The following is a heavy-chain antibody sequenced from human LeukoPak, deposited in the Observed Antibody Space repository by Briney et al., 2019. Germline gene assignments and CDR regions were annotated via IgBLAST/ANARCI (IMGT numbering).Heavy chain of an antibody. CDR2: ISSSSSYI. CDR1: GFTLSSYS. CDR3: ARDSPPIVVVPSFDP. J-gene: IGHJ5*02. V-gene: IGHV3-21*01. Sequence: GGSLRLSCAASGFTLSSYSMNWVRQAPGKGLEWVSSISSSSSYIYYANSVKGRFTISRDNAKNSLYLQMNSLRAEDTAVYYCARDSPPIVVVPSFDPWGQGTLVAVSS. D-gene: IGHD2-2*01.